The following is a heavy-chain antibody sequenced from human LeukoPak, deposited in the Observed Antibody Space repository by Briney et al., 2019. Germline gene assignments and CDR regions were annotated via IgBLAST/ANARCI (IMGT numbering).Heavy chain of an antibody. V-gene: IGHV3-53*01. J-gene: IGHJ6*02. CDR2: IYSGGST. Sequence: GGSLRLSCAASGFTVSSNYMSWVRQAPGKGLEWVSVIYSGGSTYYADSVKGRFTISRDNSKNTLCLQMNSLRAEDTAEYYCARGNSGSHYVEYYYGMDVWGQGTTVTVSS. D-gene: IGHD1-26*01. CDR1: GFTVSSNY. CDR3: ARGNSGSHYVEYYYGMDV.